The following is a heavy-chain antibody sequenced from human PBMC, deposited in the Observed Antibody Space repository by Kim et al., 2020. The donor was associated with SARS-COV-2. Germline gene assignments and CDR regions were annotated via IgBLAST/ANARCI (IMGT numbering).Heavy chain of an antibody. CDR2: IYYSGST. V-gene: IGHV4-59*01. J-gene: IGHJ5*02. CDR1: GGSISSYY. D-gene: IGHD3-9*01. CDR3: ASSPRDILTGYSSWFDP. Sequence: SETLSLTCTVSGGSISSYYWSWIRQPPGKGLEWIGYIYYSGSTNYNPSLKSRVTISVDTSKNQFSLKLSSVTAADTAVYYCASSPRDILTGYSSWFDPWGQGTLVTVSS.